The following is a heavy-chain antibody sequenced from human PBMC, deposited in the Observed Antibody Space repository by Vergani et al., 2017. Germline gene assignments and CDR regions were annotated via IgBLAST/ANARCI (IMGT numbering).Heavy chain of an antibody. CDR2: IDFKGNDA. D-gene: IGHD1-26*01. CDR3: AKQYVGTSDC. J-gene: IGHJ4*02. CDR1: GFTFCSDG. V-gene: IGHV3-30*02. Sequence: QMQLVESGGGVIQPGGSLRLSCAASGFTFCSDGMQWVRQDPGKGLEWVALIDFKGNDAYYTDSVGGRFIISRDNSKNTLYLQMNSLRVEDTALYYCAKQYVGTSDCWGQGTLVTVSS.